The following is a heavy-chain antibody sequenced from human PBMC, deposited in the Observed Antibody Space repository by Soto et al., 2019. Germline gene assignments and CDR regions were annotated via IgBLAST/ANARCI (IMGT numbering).Heavy chain of an antibody. CDR3: ANWNYAKSD. J-gene: IGHJ4*02. CDR1: GFTFNTYG. Sequence: QVQLVESGGGVVQPGKSLRLSCAASGFTFNTYGMHWVRQAPGKGPEWVAVISNDGSNKYYADSVKGRFTISRDNSKNTLYLQMHSPRAEDTAVYYCANWNYAKSDWGQGTLVTVSS. V-gene: IGHV3-30*18. CDR2: ISNDGSNK. D-gene: IGHD1-7*01.